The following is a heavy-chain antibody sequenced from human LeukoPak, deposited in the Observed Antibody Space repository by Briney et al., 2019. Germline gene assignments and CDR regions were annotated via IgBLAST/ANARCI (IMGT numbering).Heavy chain of an antibody. J-gene: IGHJ4*02. Sequence: SETLSLTCTVSGDLLSNYYWSWIRQPPGKGLGWIGYIYYSGNTNYNPSLKSRVTMSVDTSKNQFSLKLTSVTAADTAVYYCARYRSGEVFDYWGQGTLVTVSS. CDR2: IYYSGNT. V-gene: IGHV4-59*01. CDR3: ARYRSGEVFDY. D-gene: IGHD3-10*01. CDR1: GDLLSNYY.